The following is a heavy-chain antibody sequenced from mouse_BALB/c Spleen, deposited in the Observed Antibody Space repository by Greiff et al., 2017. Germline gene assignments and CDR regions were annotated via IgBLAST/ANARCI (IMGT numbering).Heavy chain of an antibody. CDR1: GFTFSSYA. Sequence: EVQLVESGGGLVKPGGSLKLSCAASGFTFSSYAMSWVRQSPEKRLEWVAEISSGGSYTYYPDTVTGRFTISRDNAKNTLYLEMSSLRSEDTAMYYCARDDYDGELFAYWGQGTLVTVSA. V-gene: IGHV5-9-4*01. D-gene: IGHD2-4*01. CDR3: ARDDYDGELFAY. J-gene: IGHJ3*01. CDR2: ISSGGSYT.